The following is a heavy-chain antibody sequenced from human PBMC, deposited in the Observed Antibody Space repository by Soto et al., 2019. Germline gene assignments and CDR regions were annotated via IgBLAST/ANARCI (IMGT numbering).Heavy chain of an antibody. Sequence: QVQLQQWGAGLLKPSETLSLTCAVYGGSFSGYYWSWIRQPPGKGLEWIGEINHSGSTNYNPSLKSRVTISVDTSKNPYSLKLSSVTAADTAVYYCARNYYYYGSWSYYLTIRVRKVWFDPWGQGTLVTVSS. CDR2: INHSGST. D-gene: IGHD3-10*01. CDR1: GGSFSGYY. J-gene: IGHJ5*02. CDR3: ARNYYYYGSWSYYLTIRVRKVWFDP. V-gene: IGHV4-34*01.